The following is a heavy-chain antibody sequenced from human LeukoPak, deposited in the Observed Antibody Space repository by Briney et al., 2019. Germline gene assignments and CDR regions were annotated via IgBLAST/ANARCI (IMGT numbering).Heavy chain of an antibody. CDR3: ARQMGFGGFDY. V-gene: IGHV5-51*01. D-gene: IGHD3-10*01. Sequence: GDSLKISCKSSAYSFSNYWIGWVRQMPGKGLEWMGIIYPGDSDTRYSPSFQGQVTISADKSISTAYLQWSSLKASDTAMFYCARQMGFGGFDYWGQGTLVTVSS. CDR2: IYPGDSDT. CDR1: AYSFSNYW. J-gene: IGHJ4*02.